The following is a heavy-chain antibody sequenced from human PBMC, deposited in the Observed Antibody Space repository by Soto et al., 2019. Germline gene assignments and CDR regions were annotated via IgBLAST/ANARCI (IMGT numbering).Heavy chain of an antibody. CDR2: INPNSGGT. V-gene: IGHV1-2*04. D-gene: IGHD5-12*01. J-gene: IGHJ4*02. CDR3: ASARGYSGYDAFDY. CDR1: GYTFTGYY. Sequence: ASVKVSSKASGYTFTGYYMHWVRQAPGQGLEWMGWINPNSGGTNYAQKFQGWVTMTRDTSISTAYMELSRLRSDDTAVYYCASARGYSGYDAFDYWGQGTLVTVSS.